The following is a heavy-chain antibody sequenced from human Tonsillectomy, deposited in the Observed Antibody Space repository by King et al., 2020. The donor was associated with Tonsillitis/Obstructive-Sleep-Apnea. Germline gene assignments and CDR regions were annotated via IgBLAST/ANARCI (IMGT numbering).Heavy chain of an antibody. CDR2: ISIHNDNT. V-gene: IGHV1-18*01. J-gene: IGHJ4*02. CDR1: GYTFTSFG. D-gene: IGHD1-7*01. CDR3: ARVWNYVTVDY. Sequence: VQLVESGAEVKKPGASVKVSCKASGYTFTSFGITWVRQAPGQGLEWMGWISIHNDNTNYAQKFQGRVTMTTDTSTSTAYMELRSLRSDDTAVYYCARVWNYVTVDYWGQGTLVTVSS.